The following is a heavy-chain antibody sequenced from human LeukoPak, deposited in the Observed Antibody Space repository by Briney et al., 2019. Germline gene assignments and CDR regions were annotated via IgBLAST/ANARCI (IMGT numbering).Heavy chain of an antibody. CDR2: IYPNESDN. V-gene: IGHV5-51*01. CDR1: YTHFPYYF. Sequence: GAALEISWRHSYTHFPYYFSGWGRQLPGKGLGWAGIIYPNESDNKYSPSFQGQVSISADKSISTAYLQWSSLKASDTAMYYCARGRPQDGFDIWGQGTMVTVSS. CDR3: ARGRPQDGFDI. J-gene: IGHJ3*02.